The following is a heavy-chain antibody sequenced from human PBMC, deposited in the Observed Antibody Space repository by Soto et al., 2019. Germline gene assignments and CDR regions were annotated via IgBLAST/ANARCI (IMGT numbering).Heavy chain of an antibody. CDR3: GRLAPCGWDWSCYGDV. J-gene: IGHJ6*04. CDR1: GGSISSSSYY. D-gene: IGHD2-2*01. CDR2: IYYSGST. V-gene: IGHV4-39*01. Sequence: QLQLQESGPGLVKPSETLSLTCTVSGGSISSSSYYWGWIRQPPGKGLEWIGSIYYSGSTYYNPSLKSRVTISVDTSKNQFSLKLSSVTAADTAVYYCGRLAPCGWDWSCYGDVWGKGTTVTGSS.